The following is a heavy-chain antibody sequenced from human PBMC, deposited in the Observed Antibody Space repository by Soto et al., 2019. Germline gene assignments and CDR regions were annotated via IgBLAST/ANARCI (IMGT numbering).Heavy chain of an antibody. CDR2: INAGNGNT. J-gene: IGHJ4*02. V-gene: IGHV1-3*01. CDR1: EYTFTSYV. CDR3: ARELQGLYYFDY. D-gene: IGHD4-4*01. Sequence: QVKVVQSGAEVKKPGASVKVSCKASEYTFTSYVIHWVRQAPGQSLEWMGWINAGNGNTKYSQKFQGRVTITRDTSASTSYMELSSLRSEDTAVYYCARELQGLYYFDYWGQGTLVTVSS.